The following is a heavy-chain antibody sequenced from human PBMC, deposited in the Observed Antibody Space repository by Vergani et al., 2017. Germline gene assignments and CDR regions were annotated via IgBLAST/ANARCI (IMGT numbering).Heavy chain of an antibody. J-gene: IGHJ4*02. CDR1: GFTFSSYA. D-gene: IGHD6-19*01. Sequence: QVQLVESGGGVVQPGRSLRLSCAASGFTFSSYAMHWVRQAPGKGLEWVAVISYDGSNKYYADSVKGRFTISRDNSKNTLYLQMNSLRAEDTAVYYCARDGRSSGYYWGQGTLVTVSS. CDR3: ARDGRSSGYY. V-gene: IGHV3-30-3*01. CDR2: ISYDGSNK.